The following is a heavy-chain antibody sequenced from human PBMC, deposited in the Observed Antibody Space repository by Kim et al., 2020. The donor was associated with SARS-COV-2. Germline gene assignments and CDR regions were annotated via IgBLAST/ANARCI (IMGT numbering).Heavy chain of an antibody. Sequence: GGSLRLSCAASGFTFSSYWMHWVRQAPGKGLVWVSRINSDGSGTIYADSVKGRFTISRDSAKNTLYLQMNSLRAEDTAVYYCARGGLSSWTKPYYVDDWGQGTVVTVSS. CDR2: INSDGSGT. CDR1: GFTFSSYW. J-gene: IGHJ4*02. CDR3: ARGGLSSWTKPYYVDD. D-gene: IGHD6-13*01. V-gene: IGHV3-74*01.